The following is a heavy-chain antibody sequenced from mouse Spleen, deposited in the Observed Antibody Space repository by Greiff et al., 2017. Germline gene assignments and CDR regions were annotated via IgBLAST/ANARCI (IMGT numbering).Heavy chain of an antibody. CDR3: ARLTSIFDY. Sequence: VQLQQPGAELVMPGASVKLSCKASGYTFTSYWMHWVKQRPGQGLEWIGEIDPSDSYTNYNQKFKGKATLTVDKSSSTAYMQLSSLTSEDSAVYYCARLTSIFDYWGQGTTLTVSS. D-gene: IGHD4-1*01. V-gene: IGHV1-69*01. J-gene: IGHJ2*01. CDR1: GYTFTSYW. CDR2: IDPSDSYT.